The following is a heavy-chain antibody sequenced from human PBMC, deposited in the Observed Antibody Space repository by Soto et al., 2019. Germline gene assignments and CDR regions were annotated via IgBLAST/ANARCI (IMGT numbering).Heavy chain of an antibody. D-gene: IGHD2-15*01. CDR3: ARDGVAGPYYYYYYYMDV. J-gene: IGHJ6*03. Sequence: SETLSLTCAVYGGSFSGYYWSWIRQPPGKGLEWIGEINHSGSTNYNPSLKSRVTISVDTSKNQFSLKLSSVTAADTAVYYCARDGVAGPYYYYYYYMDVWGKGTTVTVSS. CDR1: GGSFSGYY. V-gene: IGHV4-34*01. CDR2: INHSGST.